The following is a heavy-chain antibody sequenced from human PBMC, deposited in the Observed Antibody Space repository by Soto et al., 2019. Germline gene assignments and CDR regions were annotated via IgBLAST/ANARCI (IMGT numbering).Heavy chain of an antibody. CDR3: AMERAKWERRKFWDY. CDR1: GYTFTGYY. V-gene: IGHV1-2*04. CDR2: INPNSGGT. Sequence: QVQLVQSGAEVKKPGASVKVSCKASGYTFTGYYMPWVRQAPGQGLEWMGWINPNSGGTNYAQKCQGWVTMTRDPSISTAYMELSRLRSDDTAVYYCAMERAKWERRKFWDYWGQRPLVTVSS. D-gene: IGHD1-26*01. J-gene: IGHJ4*02.